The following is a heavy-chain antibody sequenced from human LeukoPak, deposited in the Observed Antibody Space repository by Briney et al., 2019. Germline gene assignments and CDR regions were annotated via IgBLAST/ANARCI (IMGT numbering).Heavy chain of an antibody. J-gene: IGHJ5*02. Sequence: GESLKISCEAFGYTFTNYWIGWVRQMPGKGLEWMGAIYPGDSRIRYNPSFQGQVTISADKSINTAYLQWSSLKASDTAIYYYACRDLLSTWSGPWGQGTLVTVSS. V-gene: IGHV5-51*01. CDR1: GYTFTNYW. CDR3: ACRDLLSTWSGP. D-gene: IGHD2-2*01. CDR2: IYPGDSRI.